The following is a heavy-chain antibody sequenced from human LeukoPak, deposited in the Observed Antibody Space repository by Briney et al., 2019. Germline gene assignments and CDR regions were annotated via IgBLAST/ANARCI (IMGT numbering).Heavy chain of an antibody. V-gene: IGHV3-53*01. J-gene: IGHJ4*02. CDR1: GFTVSSNY. Sequence: GGSLRLSCAASGFTVSSNYMSWVSQAPGKGLEWVSVIYSGGSTYYADSVKGRFTISRDNSKNTLYLQMNSLRAEDTAVYYCARDRIEYSSSDYFDYWGQGTLVTVSS. CDR3: ARDRIEYSSSDYFDY. D-gene: IGHD6-6*01. CDR2: IYSGGST.